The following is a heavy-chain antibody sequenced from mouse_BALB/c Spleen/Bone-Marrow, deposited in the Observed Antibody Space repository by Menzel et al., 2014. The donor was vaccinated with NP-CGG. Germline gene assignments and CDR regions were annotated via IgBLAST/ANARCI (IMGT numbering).Heavy chain of an antibody. J-gene: IGHJ3*01. CDR2: ISTYSGNT. Sequence: QVQLKKSGPELMRTGVSVKISCKGSGYTFTDYAMHWVKQSHAKSLEWIGVISTYSGNTNYNQKFKGKATMTVDKSPSTAYMELARLTSEDSAIYYCASPIYYGNYEGFAYWSQGTLVTVSA. CDR3: ASPIYYGNYEGFAY. V-gene: IGHV1-67*01. CDR1: GYTFTDYA. D-gene: IGHD2-1*01.